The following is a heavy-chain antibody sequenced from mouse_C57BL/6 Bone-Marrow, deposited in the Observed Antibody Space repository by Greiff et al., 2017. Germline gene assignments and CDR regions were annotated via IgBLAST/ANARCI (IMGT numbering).Heavy chain of an antibody. CDR1: GYTFTSYW. Sequence: QVQLKQSGAELVKPGASVKMSCKASGYTFTSYWITWVKQRPGQGLEWIGEIYPGSGSTNYNEKFKSKATLTVDTSSSTDYMQLSSLTSEDSAVYYCARPYYSNFWYFDVWGTGTTVTVSS. V-gene: IGHV1-55*01. CDR2: IYPGSGST. J-gene: IGHJ1*03. CDR3: ARPYYSNFWYFDV. D-gene: IGHD2-5*01.